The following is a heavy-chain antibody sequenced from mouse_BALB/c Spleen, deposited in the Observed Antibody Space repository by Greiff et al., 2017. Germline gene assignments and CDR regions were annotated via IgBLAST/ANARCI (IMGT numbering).Heavy chain of an antibody. CDR3: TNYDGSWDVPAMDY. V-gene: IGHV6-6*02. D-gene: IGHD2-3*01. CDR1: GFTFSNYW. J-gene: IGHJ4*01. CDR2: IRLKSNNYAT. Sequence: EVKVEESGGGLVQPGGSMKLSCVASGFTFSNYWMNWVRQSPEKGLEWVAEIRLKSNNYATHYAESVKGRFTISRDDSKSSVYLQMNNLRAEDTGIYYCTNYDGSWDVPAMDYWGQGTSVTVSS.